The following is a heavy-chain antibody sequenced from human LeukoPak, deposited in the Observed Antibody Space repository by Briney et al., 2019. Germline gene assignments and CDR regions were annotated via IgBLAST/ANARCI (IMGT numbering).Heavy chain of an antibody. CDR3: ARGGHSSGWQTDY. CDR1: GFTFSTHN. D-gene: IGHD6-19*01. CDR2: ISSGNTYI. J-gene: IGHJ4*02. V-gene: IGHV3-21*01. Sequence: GGSLRLSCAASGFTFSTHNMNWVRQAPGKGLEWVSSISSGNTYIYYADSVKGRFTISRDNAKNSLYLQMNSLRAEDTAVYYCARGGHSSGWQTDYWGQGTLVTVSS.